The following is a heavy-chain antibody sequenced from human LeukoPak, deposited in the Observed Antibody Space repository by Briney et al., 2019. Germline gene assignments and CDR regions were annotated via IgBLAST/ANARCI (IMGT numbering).Heavy chain of an antibody. Sequence: SETLSLTCTVSGDSIRGYYWNWIRQSAGKGLEWIGRIYTSGSTNYNPSLKSRVTMSIDPSKNQFSLKLSSVTAADTAVYYCARVMEESALDYWGQGTLVTVSS. V-gene: IGHV4-4*07. CDR3: ARVMEESALDY. CDR1: GDSIRGYY. D-gene: IGHD3-16*01. J-gene: IGHJ4*02. CDR2: IYTSGST.